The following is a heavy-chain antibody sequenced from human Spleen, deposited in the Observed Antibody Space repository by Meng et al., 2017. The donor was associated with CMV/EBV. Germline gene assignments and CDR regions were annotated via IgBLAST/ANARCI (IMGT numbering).Heavy chain of an antibody. CDR2: IKQDGSEK. CDR3: ARGGIKGDFWSGPYYYYGMDV. CDR1: GFTFDDYG. D-gene: IGHD3-3*01. V-gene: IGHV3-7*01. Sequence: GESLKISCAASGFTFDDYGMSWVRQAPGKGLEWVANIKQDGSEKYYVDSVKGRFTISRDNAKNSLYLQMNSLRAEDTAVYYCARGGIKGDFWSGPYYYYGMDVWGQGTTVTVSS. J-gene: IGHJ6*02.